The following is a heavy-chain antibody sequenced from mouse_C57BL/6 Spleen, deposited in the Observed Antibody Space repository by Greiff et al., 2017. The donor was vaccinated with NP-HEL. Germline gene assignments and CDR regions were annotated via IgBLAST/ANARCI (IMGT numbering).Heavy chain of an antibody. D-gene: IGHD1-1*02. J-gene: IGHJ1*03. CDR2: IDPENGDT. V-gene: IGHV14-4*01. CDR3: STENYGGGGGWYFDD. CDR1: GFNFKDDY. Sequence: VQLQQSGAELVRPGASVKLSCTASGFNFKDDYMHWVKQRPEQGLEWIGWIDPENGDTEYASKFKGKATITADTSSSPAYLQLSSLTSGDTAVYYCSTENYGGGGGWYFDDWGTGTTVTVSS.